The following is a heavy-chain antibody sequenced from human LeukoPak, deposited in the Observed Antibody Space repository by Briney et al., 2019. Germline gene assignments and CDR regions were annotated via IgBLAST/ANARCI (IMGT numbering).Heavy chain of an antibody. Sequence: GGSLRLSCAASGFTFSDHYMDWVRQAPGKGLEWVSGIIGGAGGTYYADSVKGRFTISRDNAKNTLYLQMNSLRAEDTAVYYCAHGSMYQLDYWGQGTLVTVSS. D-gene: IGHD2-2*01. CDR3: AHGSMYQLDY. J-gene: IGHJ4*02. CDR1: GFTFSDHY. CDR2: IIGGAGGT. V-gene: IGHV3-23*01.